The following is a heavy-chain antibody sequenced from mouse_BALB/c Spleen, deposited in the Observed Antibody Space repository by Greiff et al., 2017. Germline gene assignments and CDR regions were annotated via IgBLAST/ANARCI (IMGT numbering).Heavy chain of an antibody. J-gene: IGHJ4*01. CDR3: AKRGDYDSYYAMDY. V-gene: IGHV14-3*02. CDR1: GFNIKDTY. D-gene: IGHD2-4*01. CDR2: IDPANGNT. Sequence: VQLQQSGAELVKPGASVKLSCTASGFNIKDTYMHWVKQRPEQGLEWIGRIDPANGNTKYDPKFQGKATITADTSSNTAYLQLSSLTSEDTAVYYCAKRGDYDSYYAMDYWGQGTSVTVSS.